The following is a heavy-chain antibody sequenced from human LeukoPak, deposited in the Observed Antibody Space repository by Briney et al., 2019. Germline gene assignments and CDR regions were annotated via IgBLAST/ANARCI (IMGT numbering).Heavy chain of an antibody. Sequence: PGGSLRLSCAASGFRFGDHYINWVRQAPGKGLEWVGRTRNKAESYKTEYAASVKGRFTISRDDSKKSLYLQMNSLKTEDTAVYYCSRESSIFWVVARSYMDVWGKGTTVTVSS. CDR1: GFRFGDHY. CDR3: SRESSIFWVVARSYMDV. J-gene: IGHJ6*03. CDR2: TRNKAESYKT. V-gene: IGHV3-72*01. D-gene: IGHD3-3*01.